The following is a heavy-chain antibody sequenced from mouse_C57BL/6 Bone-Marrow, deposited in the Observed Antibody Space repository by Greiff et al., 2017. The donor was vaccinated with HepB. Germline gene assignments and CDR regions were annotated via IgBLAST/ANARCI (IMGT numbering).Heavy chain of an antibody. Sequence: QVQLQQPGAELVKPGASVKLSCKASGYTFTSYWMQWVKQRPGQGLEWIGEIDPSDSYTNYNQKFKGKATLTVDTSSSTAYMQLSSLTSEDSAVYYCARRHGYYVGFAYWGQGTLVTVSA. CDR3: ARRHGYYVGFAY. V-gene: IGHV1-50*01. CDR2: IDPSDSYT. CDR1: GYTFTSYW. D-gene: IGHD2-3*01. J-gene: IGHJ3*01.